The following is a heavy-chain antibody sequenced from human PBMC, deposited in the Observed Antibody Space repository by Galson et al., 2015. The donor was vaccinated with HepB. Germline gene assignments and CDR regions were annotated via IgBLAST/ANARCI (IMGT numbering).Heavy chain of an antibody. V-gene: IGHV4-30-2*05. CDR2: IYYSGST. CDR3: ARGIRDIVVVPGARNTIYHYYYYMDV. Sequence: GLEWIGYIYYSGSTYYNPSLKSRVTISVDTSKNQFSLKLNSVTAADTAVYYCARGIRDIVVVPGARNTIYHYYYYMDVWGKGTTVTVSS. D-gene: IGHD2-2*01. J-gene: IGHJ6*03.